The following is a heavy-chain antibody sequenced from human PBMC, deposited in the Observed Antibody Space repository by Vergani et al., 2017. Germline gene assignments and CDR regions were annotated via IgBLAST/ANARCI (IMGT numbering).Heavy chain of an antibody. J-gene: IGHJ3*02. CDR3: ARGYSSGDDAFDI. D-gene: IGHD2-15*01. Sequence: QVQLVESGGGVVQPGRSLRLSCAASGFTFSNYGMHWVRQAPGKGLEWVAVIWYDGSNKYYADSVKGRLTISRDNSKNTLYLQMNSLRAEDTAVYFCARGYSSGDDAFDIWGQGTMVTVSS. CDR1: GFTFSNYG. CDR2: IWYDGSNK. V-gene: IGHV3-33*01.